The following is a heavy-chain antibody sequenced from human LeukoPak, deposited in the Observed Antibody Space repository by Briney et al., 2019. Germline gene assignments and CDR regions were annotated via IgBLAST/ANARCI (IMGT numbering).Heavy chain of an antibody. Sequence: GASVKVSCKASGYTFTGYYMHWVRQAPGQGPEWMGWINPNSGGTNYAQKFQGRVTMTRDTSISTAYMELSRLRSDDTAVYYCARDHSQEWLVPEYFQHWGQGTLVTVSS. CDR1: GYTFTGYY. CDR2: INPNSGGT. CDR3: ARDHSQEWLVPEYFQH. J-gene: IGHJ1*01. V-gene: IGHV1-2*02. D-gene: IGHD6-19*01.